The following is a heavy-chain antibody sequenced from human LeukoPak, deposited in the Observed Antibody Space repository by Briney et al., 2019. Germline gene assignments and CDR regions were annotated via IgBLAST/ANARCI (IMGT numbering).Heavy chain of an antibody. J-gene: IGHJ5*02. CDR2: IYYSGST. V-gene: IGHV4-59*01. CDR1: GGSISSYY. CDR3: ASMTHCSSTSCSYNWFDP. D-gene: IGHD2-2*01. Sequence: SETLSLTCTVSGGSISSYYWSWLRQPPGKGLEWIGYIYYSGSTNYNPSLKSRVTISVDTSKNQFSLKLSSVTAADTAVYYCASMTHCSSTSCSYNWFDPWGRGTLVTVSS.